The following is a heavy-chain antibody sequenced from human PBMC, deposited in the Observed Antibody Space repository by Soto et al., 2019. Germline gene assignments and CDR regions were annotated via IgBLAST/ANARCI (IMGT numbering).Heavy chain of an antibody. CDR2: ISGSGGST. D-gene: IGHD2-8*01. J-gene: IGHJ5*02. Sequence: GGSLRLSCAASGFTFSSYAMSWVRQAPGKGLEWVSAISGSGGSTYYADSVKGRFTISRDNSKNTRYLQMNSLRAEDTAVYYCAKGTRTMVYAIDGRHWFDPWGQGTLVTVSS. V-gene: IGHV3-23*01. CDR3: AKGTRTMVYAIDGRHWFDP. CDR1: GFTFSSYA.